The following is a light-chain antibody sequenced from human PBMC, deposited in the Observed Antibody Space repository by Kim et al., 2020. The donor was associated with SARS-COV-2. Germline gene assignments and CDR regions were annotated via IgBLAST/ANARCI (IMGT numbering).Light chain of an antibody. Sequence: DIVMTQSPDYLAVSLGERATINCKSSQSVLYSSNNKNYLAWYQQKPGQPPKLLIYWASTPESGVPDRFSGSGSGTDFTLTISSLQAEDVAVYYCQQYYSTPYTFGQGTKLEI. CDR2: WAS. CDR1: QSVLYSSNNKNY. V-gene: IGKV4-1*01. J-gene: IGKJ2*01. CDR3: QQYYSTPYT.